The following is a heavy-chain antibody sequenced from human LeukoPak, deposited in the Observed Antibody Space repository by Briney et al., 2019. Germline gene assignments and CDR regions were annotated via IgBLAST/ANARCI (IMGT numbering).Heavy chain of an antibody. D-gene: IGHD2-2*01. V-gene: IGHV3-23*01. CDR2: ISGSGGST. J-gene: IGHJ4*02. CDR1: GFTFSSYA. Sequence: QSGGSLRLSCAASGFTFSSYAMSWVRQAPGKGLEWVSAISGSGGSTYYADSVKGRFTISRDNTKNSLYLQMSSLTAEDTAIYYCARDHAYRADYWGQGTLVTVSS. CDR3: ARDHAYRADY.